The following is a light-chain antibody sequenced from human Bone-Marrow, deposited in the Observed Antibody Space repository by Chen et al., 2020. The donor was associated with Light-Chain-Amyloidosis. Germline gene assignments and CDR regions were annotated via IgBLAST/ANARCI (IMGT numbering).Light chain of an antibody. CDR2: RDT. V-gene: IGLV3-25*03. Sequence: SYEMTQPPSAAASPGKTARITCSGDDLPTKYAYWYQQKPGQAPVLVIHRDTERPSGSAELFSGASSGTTATLTISGGQAEDEADDHCQSADSSGTYEVIFGGGTKLTVL. CDR3: QSADSSGTYEVI. J-gene: IGLJ2*01. CDR1: DLPTKY.